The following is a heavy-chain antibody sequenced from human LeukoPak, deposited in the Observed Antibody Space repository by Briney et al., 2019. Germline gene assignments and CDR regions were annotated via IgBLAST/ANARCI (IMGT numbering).Heavy chain of an antibody. V-gene: IGHV3-30-3*01. J-gene: IGHJ4*02. D-gene: IGHD3-10*01. CDR2: ISYDGSNK. Sequence: GGSLRLSCAASGFTFSSYAMHWVRQAPGKGLEWVAVISYDGSNKYYADSVKGRFTISRDNSKNTLYLQMNSLRAEDTAVYYCASASEGIPFDYWGQGTLVTVSS. CDR3: ASASEGIPFDY. CDR1: GFTFSSYA.